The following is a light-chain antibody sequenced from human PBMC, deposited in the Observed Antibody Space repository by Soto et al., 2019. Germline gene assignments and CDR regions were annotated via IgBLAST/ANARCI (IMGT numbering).Light chain of an antibody. CDR1: SSDVGGYNF. J-gene: IGLJ2*01. CDR3: AAWDDSLSGVV. Sequence: QSALTQTASVSGSPGQSITISCTGTSSDVGGYNFVSWYQQHPGKAPKLIIHEVTNRPSGVSNRFSGSKSGNTASLTISGLRTEDEADYYCAAWDDSLSGVVFGGGTKLTVL. V-gene: IGLV2-14*03. CDR2: EVT.